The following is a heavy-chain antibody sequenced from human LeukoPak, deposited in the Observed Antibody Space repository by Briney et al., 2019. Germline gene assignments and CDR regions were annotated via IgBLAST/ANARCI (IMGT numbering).Heavy chain of an antibody. Sequence: GGSLRLSCTASGCTFSSYELNWVRQAPGKGLEWVSYISSSGSTIYYADSVKGRFTISRDNAKNSLYLQMNSLRAEDTAVYYCARDRYSAMRASGWYFDLWGRGTLVTVSS. D-gene: IGHD4-11*01. CDR3: ARDRYSAMRASGWYFDL. CDR1: GCTFSSYE. V-gene: IGHV3-48*03. J-gene: IGHJ2*01. CDR2: ISSSGSTI.